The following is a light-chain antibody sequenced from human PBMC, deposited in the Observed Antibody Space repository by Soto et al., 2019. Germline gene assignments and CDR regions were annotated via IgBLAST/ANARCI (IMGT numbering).Light chain of an antibody. J-gene: IGKJ4*01. CDR3: HQTSSFPLT. Sequence: DIQMTQSPSSVSASVGDRVTITCRASQDISSWLAWYQQKPGKAPKLLMYAASSLQSGVPSRCSGGGSGTYFTLTISSRQPEDFATYYCHQTSSFPLTFGGGTKVEIK. CDR2: AAS. V-gene: IGKV1-12*01. CDR1: QDISSW.